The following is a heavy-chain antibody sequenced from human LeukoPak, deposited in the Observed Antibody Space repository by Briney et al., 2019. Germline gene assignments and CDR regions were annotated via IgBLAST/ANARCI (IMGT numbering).Heavy chain of an antibody. V-gene: IGHV4-34*01. CDR2: INHSGST. D-gene: IGHD5/OR15-5a*01. CDR3: ARGSTRRAYYFDY. Sequence: SETLSLTCAVYGGSFSGYYWSWIRQPPGKGLEWIGEINHSGSTNYNPSLKSRVTISVDTSKNQFSLKLSSVTAAATAVYYCARGSTRRAYYFDYWGQGTLVTVSS. J-gene: IGHJ4*02. CDR1: GGSFSGYY.